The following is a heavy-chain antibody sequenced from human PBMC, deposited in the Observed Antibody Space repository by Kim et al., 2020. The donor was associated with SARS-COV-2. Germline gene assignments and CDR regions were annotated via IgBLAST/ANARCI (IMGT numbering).Heavy chain of an antibody. J-gene: IGHJ5*02. V-gene: IGHV1-69*04. CDR3: AREGVITIFGVDPRLTWFDP. D-gene: IGHD3-3*01. Sequence: SVKVSCKASGGTFSSYAISWVRQAPGQGLEWMGRIIPILGIANYAQKFQGRVTITADKSTSTAYMELSSLRSEDTAVYYCAREGVITIFGVDPRLTWFDPWGQGTLVTVSS. CDR2: IIPILGIA. CDR1: GGTFSSYA.